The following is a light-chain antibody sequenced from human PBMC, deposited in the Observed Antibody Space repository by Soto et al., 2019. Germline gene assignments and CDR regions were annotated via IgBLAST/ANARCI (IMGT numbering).Light chain of an antibody. CDR1: SGSIASNY. Sequence: NFMLTQPHSVSESPGKTVTISCTRSSGSIASNYVQWYQQRPGSSPTTVIYEDNQRPSGVPDRFSGSIDSSSNSASLTISGLKTEDEADYYCQSYDSSNWVFGGGPKVTVL. J-gene: IGLJ3*02. CDR3: QSYDSSNWV. CDR2: EDN. V-gene: IGLV6-57*01.